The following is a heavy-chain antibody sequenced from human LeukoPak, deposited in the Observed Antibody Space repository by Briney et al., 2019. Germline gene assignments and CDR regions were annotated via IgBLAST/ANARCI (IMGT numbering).Heavy chain of an antibody. CDR2: ISGSGGST. J-gene: IGHJ4*02. D-gene: IGHD3-22*01. Sequence: GGSLRLSCAASGFTFSSYAMSWVRQAPGKGLEWVSTISGSGGSTYYADSVKGRFTISRDNSKNTLHLQMNSLRAEDTAVYYCAKGTSMIVVVTDSFDYWGQGTLVTVSS. CDR3: AKGTSMIVVVTDSFDY. V-gene: IGHV3-23*01. CDR1: GFTFSSYA.